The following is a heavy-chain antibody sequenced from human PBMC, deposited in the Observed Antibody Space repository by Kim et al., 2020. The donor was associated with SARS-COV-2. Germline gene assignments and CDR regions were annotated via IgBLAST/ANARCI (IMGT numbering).Heavy chain of an antibody. J-gene: IGHJ4*02. D-gene: IGHD3-22*01. CDR3: ARRDYYDSSGYYLYYDY. CDR2: IYPGDSDT. CDR1: GYRFTSYW. V-gene: IGHV5-51*01. Sequence: GESLKISCKGSGYRFTSYWIAWVRQMPGKGLEWMGIIYPGDSDTTYSPSFQGQVTISADKSISTAYLQWSSLKASDTAMYYCARRDYYDSSGYYLYYDYWGQGTPVTVSS.